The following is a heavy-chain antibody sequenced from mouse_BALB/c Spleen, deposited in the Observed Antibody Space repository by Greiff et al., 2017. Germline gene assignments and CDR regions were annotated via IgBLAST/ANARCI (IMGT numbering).Heavy chain of an antibody. CDR3: ARGGYGNSYAMDY. D-gene: IGHD2-10*02. Sequence: VQLQQSGAELVRPGVSVKISCKGSGYTFTDYAMHWVKQSHAKSLEWIGVISTYYGDASYNQKFKGKATMTVDKSSSTAYMELARLTSEDSAIYYCARGGYGNSYAMDYWGQGTSVTVSS. CDR1: GYTFTDYA. J-gene: IGHJ4*01. V-gene: IGHV1S137*01. CDR2: ISTYYGDA.